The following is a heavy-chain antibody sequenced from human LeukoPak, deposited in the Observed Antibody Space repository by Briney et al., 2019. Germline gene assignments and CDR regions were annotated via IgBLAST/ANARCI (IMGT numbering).Heavy chain of an antibody. J-gene: IGHJ3*02. CDR3: ARLDDPVAFDI. CDR1: GFTFSSYS. D-gene: IGHD5-24*01. CDR2: ISSSSSYI. V-gene: IGHV3-21*01. Sequence: GGSLRLSCAASGFTFSSYSMNWVRQAPGKGLEWVSSISSSSSYIYYADSVKGRFTISRDNAKNSLYLQMNSLRAEDTAVYYCARLDDPVAFDIWGQGTMVTVSS.